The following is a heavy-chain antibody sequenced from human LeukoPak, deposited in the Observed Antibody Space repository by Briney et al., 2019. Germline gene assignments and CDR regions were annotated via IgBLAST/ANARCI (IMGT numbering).Heavy chain of an antibody. J-gene: IGHJ4*02. Sequence: PGGSLRLSCAASGFTFSSSSMNWVRQAPGKGLEWVSYISSTSTTLYYADSVRGRFTISRDNAKNSLYLQMNSLRAEDTAVYYCAKDHDYGGNPYYFDYWGQGTLVTVSS. CDR3: AKDHDYGGNPYYFDY. V-gene: IGHV3-48*01. CDR2: ISSTSTTL. CDR1: GFTFSSSS. D-gene: IGHD4-23*01.